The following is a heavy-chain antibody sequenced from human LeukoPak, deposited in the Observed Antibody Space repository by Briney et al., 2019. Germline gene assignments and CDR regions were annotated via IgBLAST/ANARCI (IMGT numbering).Heavy chain of an antibody. CDR3: AREYCSSTSCYAPFDY. CDR1: GYTFTGYY. J-gene: IGHJ4*02. V-gene: IGHV1-2*02. CDR2: INPNSGGT. Sequence: GASVKVSCKASGYTFTGYYMHWVRQAPGQGLEWMRWINPNSGGTNYAQKFQGRVIMTRDTSISTAYMELSRLRSDDTAVYYCAREYCSSTSCYAPFDYWGQGTLVTVSS. D-gene: IGHD2-2*01.